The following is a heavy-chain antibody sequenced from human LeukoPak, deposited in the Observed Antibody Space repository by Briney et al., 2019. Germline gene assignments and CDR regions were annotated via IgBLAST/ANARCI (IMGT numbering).Heavy chain of an antibody. CDR1: GGSISSYY. CDR3: ARDISSGWMNWFDP. V-gene: IGHV4-59*12. J-gene: IGHJ5*02. Sequence: SETLSLTCTVSGGSISSYYWSWIRQPPGKGLEWIGYIYYSGSTYYNPSLKSRVTISVDTSKNQFSLKLSSVTAADTAVYYCARDISSGWMNWFDPWGQGTLVTVSS. D-gene: IGHD6-19*01. CDR2: IYYSGST.